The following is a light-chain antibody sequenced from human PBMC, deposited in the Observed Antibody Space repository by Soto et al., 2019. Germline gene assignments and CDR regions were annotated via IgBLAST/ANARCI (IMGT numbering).Light chain of an antibody. CDR3: QSYDSSLSGAV. J-gene: IGLJ7*01. CDR2: GNS. Sequence: QSVLTQPPSVSGAPGQRVTISCTGSSSNIGAGYDVHWYQQLPGTAPKLLIYGNSNRPSGVPDRFSGSKSGTSASLAITGVQAEDWADYYCQSYDSSLSGAVFGGGTQLTVL. V-gene: IGLV1-40*01. CDR1: SSNIGAGYD.